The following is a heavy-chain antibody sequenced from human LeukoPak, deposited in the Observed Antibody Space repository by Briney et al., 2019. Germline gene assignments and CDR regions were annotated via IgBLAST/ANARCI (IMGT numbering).Heavy chain of an antibody. Sequence: GGSLRLSCSASGFPFSSYAMHWVRQAPGKGLEYVSAISDSGGSTYYADSVKGRFTISRDNSKNTLYLQMNSLRAEDTAVYYCAKGSGSQLDYFDYWGQGTLVTVSS. V-gene: IGHV3-64*04. J-gene: IGHJ4*02. CDR1: GFPFSSYA. D-gene: IGHD3-3*01. CDR3: AKGSGSQLDYFDY. CDR2: ISDSGGST.